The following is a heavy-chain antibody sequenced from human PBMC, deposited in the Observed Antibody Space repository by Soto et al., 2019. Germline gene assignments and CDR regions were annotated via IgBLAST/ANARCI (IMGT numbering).Heavy chain of an antibody. D-gene: IGHD3-22*01. J-gene: IGHJ5*02. CDR1: GGSISSSSYY. CDR2: IYYSGST. Sequence: PSETLSLTCTVSGGSISSSSYYWGWIRQPPGKGLEWIGSIYYSGSTYYNPSLKSRVTISVDTSKNQFSLKLSSVTAADTAVYYCARHVRDYYDSEFDPWGQGTLVTVSS. CDR3: ARHVRDYYDSEFDP. V-gene: IGHV4-39*01.